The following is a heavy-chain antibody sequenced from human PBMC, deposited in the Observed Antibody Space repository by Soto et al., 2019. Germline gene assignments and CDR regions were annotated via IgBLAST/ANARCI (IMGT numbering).Heavy chain of an antibody. CDR2: IFYSGNT. J-gene: IGHJ4*02. D-gene: IGHD5-12*01. Sequence: CRSCPNSDVYSRTSVRNTQTKGLEWIGYIFYSGNTFYNPSLKSRVTVSIDKSNNQFSLKLNSVTAADTATYYCARSAGGLGLFQFDYWRQGALIT. CDR1: RSCPNSDVYS. V-gene: IGHV4-30-2*01. CDR3: ARSAGGLGLFQFDY.